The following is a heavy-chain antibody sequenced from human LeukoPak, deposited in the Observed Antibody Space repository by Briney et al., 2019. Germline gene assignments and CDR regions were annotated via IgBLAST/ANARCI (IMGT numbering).Heavy chain of an antibody. D-gene: IGHD1-1*01. CDR2: INPNSGGT. CDR1: GYTFTGSY. V-gene: IGHV1-2*02. CDR3: ARDTTLGY. Sequence: ASVKVSFKASGYTFTGSYLHWVRQAPGQGLEWMGWINPNSGGTNFAQKFQGRVTMTSDTSISTAYMELSSLGSDDTAVYYCARDTTLGYWGQGTLVTVSS. J-gene: IGHJ4*02.